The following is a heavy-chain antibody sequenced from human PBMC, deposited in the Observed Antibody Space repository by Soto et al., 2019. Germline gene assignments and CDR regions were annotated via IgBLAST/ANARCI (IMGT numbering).Heavy chain of an antibody. CDR2: ISGSGGST. J-gene: IGHJ4*02. CDR1: GFTLSSYA. Sequence: GGSLRLSGAAAGFTLSSYAMSWLRQAPGKGLEWVSAISGSGGSTYYADSVKGRFTISRDNSKNTLYLQMNSLRAEDTAVYDCANSFIRFGGVLRPPFAYWAQRTPVLVST. CDR3: ANSFIRFGGVLRPPFAY. V-gene: IGHV3-23*01. D-gene: IGHD3-3*01.